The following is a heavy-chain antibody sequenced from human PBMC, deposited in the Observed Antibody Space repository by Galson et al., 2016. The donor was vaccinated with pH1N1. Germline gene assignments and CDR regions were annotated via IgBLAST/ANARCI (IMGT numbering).Heavy chain of an antibody. J-gene: IGHJ4*02. CDR3: ASLVRGSYPDPLYYFDY. CDR1: GGSLSSRNFY. D-gene: IGHD1-26*01. V-gene: IGHV4-39*01. Sequence: CTGSGGSLSSRNFYGGWIRQPSGKGLEWIGNIHYSGFTHYNSSLQSRVTISVDTSENQFSLRLSSVAAADTAVYYCASLVRGSYPDPLYYFDYWGQGALVTVSS. CDR2: IHYSGFT.